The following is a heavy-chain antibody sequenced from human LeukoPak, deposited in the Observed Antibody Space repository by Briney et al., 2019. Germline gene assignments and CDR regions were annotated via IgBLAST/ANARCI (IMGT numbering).Heavy chain of an antibody. Sequence: SETLSLTCAVYGGSFSGYYWSWIRQPPGKGLEWIGEINHSGSTNYNPSLKSRVTISVDTSKNQFSLKLSSVTAADTAVYYCARALPNYYGSGSYRNYWYLDLWGRGTLVTVSS. J-gene: IGHJ2*01. CDR1: GGSFSGYY. CDR3: ARALPNYYGSGSYRNYWYLDL. CDR2: INHSGST. D-gene: IGHD3-10*01. V-gene: IGHV4-34*01.